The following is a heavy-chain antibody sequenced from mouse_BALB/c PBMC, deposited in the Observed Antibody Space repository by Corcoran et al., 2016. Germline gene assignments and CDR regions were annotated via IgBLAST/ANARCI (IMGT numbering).Heavy chain of an antibody. Sequence: EVQLQQSGAELVKPGASVKLSCTASGFNIKDTYMHWVKQRPEQGLEWIGRIDPANGNTKYDPKFQGKATITADTSSNTAYLQLSSLTSEYTAVYYCARWDWYFDFWGAGTTVTVSS. CDR3: ARWDWYFDF. CDR2: IDPANGNT. V-gene: IGHV14-3*02. J-gene: IGHJ1*01. CDR1: GFNIKDTY.